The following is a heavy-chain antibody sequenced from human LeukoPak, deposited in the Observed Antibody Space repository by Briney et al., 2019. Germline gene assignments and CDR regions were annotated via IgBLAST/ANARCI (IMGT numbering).Heavy chain of an antibody. D-gene: IGHD2-8*01. J-gene: IGHJ5*02. CDR2: VYYSGST. V-gene: IGHV4-39*01. CDR1: SGSIGSSSNY. CDR3: ARASFNVAFGNWFDP. Sequence: NPSETLSLTCTVSSGSIGSSSNYWGWIRQAPGKGLEWIGNVYYSGSTFYNPSLKSRVTISVDTSKNQFSLKLRSVAAADTAIYYCARASFNVAFGNWFDPWGQGTLVTVSS.